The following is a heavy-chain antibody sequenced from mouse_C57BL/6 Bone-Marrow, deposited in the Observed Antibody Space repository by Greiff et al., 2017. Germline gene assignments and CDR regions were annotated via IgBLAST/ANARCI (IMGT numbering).Heavy chain of an antibody. CDR2: ISYDGSN. V-gene: IGHV3-6*01. CDR1: GYSITSGYY. CDR3: ARDYITTVVAFYWYFDV. J-gene: IGHJ1*03. D-gene: IGHD1-1*01. Sequence: EVKLVESGPGLVKPSQSLSLTCSVTGYSITSGYYWNWIRQFPGNKLEWMGYISYDGSNNSNPSLKNRISITRDTSKNQFFLKLNSVTTEDTATYYCARDYITTVVAFYWYFDVWGTATTGTV.